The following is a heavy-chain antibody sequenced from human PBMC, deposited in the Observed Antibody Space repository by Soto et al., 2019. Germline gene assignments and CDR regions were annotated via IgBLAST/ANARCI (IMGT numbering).Heavy chain of an antibody. D-gene: IGHD3-10*01. CDR1: GFTFSSYA. J-gene: IGHJ6*02. CDR2: ISYDGSNK. CDR3: ARDRATMVRGVIITGLYYYYYYGMDV. Sequence: GGSLRLSCAASGFTFSSYAMHWVRQAPGKGLEWVAVISYDGSNKYYADSVKGRFTISRDNSKNTLYLQMNSLRAEDTAVYYCARDRATMVRGVIITGLYYYYYYGMDVWGQGTTVTVSS. V-gene: IGHV3-30-3*01.